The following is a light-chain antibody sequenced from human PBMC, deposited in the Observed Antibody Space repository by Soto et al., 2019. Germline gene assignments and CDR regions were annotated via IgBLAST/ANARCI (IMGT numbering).Light chain of an antibody. J-gene: IGKJ2*02. Sequence: DIQMTQSPSSLSASVGDRVTITCRASQSISSYLNWYQQKPGKAPKLLIYAASSLQSGVPSRFSGSGSGTDFTLTISILQPEDVATYYCQQSYSTPRTFGQGTKLEIK. CDR3: QQSYSTPRT. V-gene: IGKV1-39*01. CDR2: AAS. CDR1: QSISSY.